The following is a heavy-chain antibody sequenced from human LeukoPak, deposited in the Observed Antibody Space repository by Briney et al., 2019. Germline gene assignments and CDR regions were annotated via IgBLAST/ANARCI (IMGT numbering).Heavy chain of an antibody. Sequence: SETLSLTCTVSGYSIGSGYYWGWIRQSPGKGLEWIGSIYHGGSTYYNPSLRSRVIVSVDTSKNHFSLKMSSVTAADTAVYYCARDLASCAGDCYSDGFDYWGQGALVTVFS. V-gene: IGHV4-38-2*02. CDR2: IYHGGST. D-gene: IGHD2-21*02. CDR1: GYSIGSGYY. CDR3: ARDLASCAGDCYSDGFDY. J-gene: IGHJ4*02.